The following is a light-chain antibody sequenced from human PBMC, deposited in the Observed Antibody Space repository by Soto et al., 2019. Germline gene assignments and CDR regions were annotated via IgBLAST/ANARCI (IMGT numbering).Light chain of an antibody. CDR1: QGIGSY. Sequence: DIQLTQSPYFLSASVGDRVTITCRASQGIGSYLAWYQQKPGKAPKLLISGASTLQSGVPSRFSGSGSGTEFTLTISSLQPEDVATYSCQQLHSWGVTFGGGTKVEIK. V-gene: IGKV1-9*01. CDR3: QQLHSWGVT. CDR2: GAS. J-gene: IGKJ4*01.